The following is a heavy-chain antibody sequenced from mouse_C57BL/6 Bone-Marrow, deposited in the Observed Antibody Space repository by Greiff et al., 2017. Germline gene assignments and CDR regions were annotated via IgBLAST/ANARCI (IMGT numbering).Heavy chain of an antibody. CDR1: GFNIKTTY. Sequence: VQLQQSVAELVRPGPSVKLSCTASGFNIKTTYMHWVKQRPEQGLEWIGRIDPANGNSTYAPTFPGKATITADTSANTAYLQLSSRTSEGTAIYYCAPWVLYYYAMGYWGQGTSVTVSS. CDR2: IDPANGNS. J-gene: IGHJ4*01. CDR3: APWVLYYYAMGY. D-gene: IGHD2-3*01. V-gene: IGHV14-3*01.